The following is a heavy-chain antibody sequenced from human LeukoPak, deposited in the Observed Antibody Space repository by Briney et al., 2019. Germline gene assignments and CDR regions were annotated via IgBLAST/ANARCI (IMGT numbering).Heavy chain of an antibody. V-gene: IGHV4-39*06. J-gene: IGHJ4*02. Sequence: SETLSLTCTVSGGSISSGGYYWSWIRQPPGKGLEWIGEINHSGSTNYNPSLKSRVTISVDASKNQFPLKLSSVTAADTAVYYCARGRTITIFGVARYFDYWGQGTLVTVSS. CDR1: GGSISSGGYY. CDR2: INHSGST. D-gene: IGHD3-3*01. CDR3: ARGRTITIFGVARYFDY.